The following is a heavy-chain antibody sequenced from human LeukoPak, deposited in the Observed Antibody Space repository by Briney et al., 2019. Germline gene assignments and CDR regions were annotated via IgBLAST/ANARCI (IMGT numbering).Heavy chain of an antibody. CDR2: IYYSGST. J-gene: IGHJ6*03. CDR3: ARTTEGGYSYGSFYYYYMDV. V-gene: IGHV4-59*01. D-gene: IGHD5-18*01. CDR1: GGSISSYY. Sequence: PSETLSLTCTVSGGSISSYYWSWIRQPPGKGLEWIGYIYYSGSTNYNPSLKSRVTISVDTSKNQFSLKLSSVTAADTAVYYCARTTEGGYSYGSFYYYYMDVWGKGATVTISS.